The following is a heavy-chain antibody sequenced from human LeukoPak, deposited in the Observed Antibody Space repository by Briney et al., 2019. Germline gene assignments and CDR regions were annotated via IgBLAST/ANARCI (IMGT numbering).Heavy chain of an antibody. CDR1: GGSFSGYD. CDR2: MNHSGST. Sequence: SETLSLTCAVYGGSFSGYDWRWIRQPPGKGLEWIGEMNHSGSTNYNPSLKSRVTISVDTSKNQFSLKLSSVTAEDTAVYYCARDIAHCSGDMCYNIRFDSWGQGTLVTVSS. J-gene: IGHJ5*01. V-gene: IGHV4-34*01. CDR3: ARDIAHCSGDMCYNIRFDS. D-gene: IGHD2-15*01.